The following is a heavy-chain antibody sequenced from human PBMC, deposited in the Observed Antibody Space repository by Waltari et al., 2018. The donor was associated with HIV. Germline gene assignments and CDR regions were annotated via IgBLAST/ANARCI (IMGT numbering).Heavy chain of an antibody. V-gene: IGHV4-4*02. CDR2: IHHSGST. CDR3: ARVTLTVTKNYWYFDL. CDR1: GGSISSSNW. D-gene: IGHD4-17*01. J-gene: IGHJ2*01. Sequence: QVQLQESGPGLVKPSGTLSLTCAVSGGSISSSNWWSWVRQPPGKGLEWIGEIHHSGSTNYNPSLKSRVTISVDKSKNQFSLKLRSVTAADTAVYYCARVTLTVTKNYWYFDLWGRGTLVTVSS.